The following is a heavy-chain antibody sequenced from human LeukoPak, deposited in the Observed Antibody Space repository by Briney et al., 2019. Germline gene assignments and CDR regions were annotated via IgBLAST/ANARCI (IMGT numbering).Heavy chain of an antibody. D-gene: IGHD3-16*01. V-gene: IGHV3-23*01. CDR3: TKVMSITEYYWYGMDV. CDR2: ISGSGGVT. Sequence: PGGSLRLSCAASGFXFGTYAITWVRQSPGKGLEWVSGISGSGGVTDYVDSVKGRFTISRDNFKNTVYLQMSSLRVEDTAVYYCTKVMSITEYYWYGMDVWGQGTTVTVSS. J-gene: IGHJ6*02. CDR1: GFXFGTYA.